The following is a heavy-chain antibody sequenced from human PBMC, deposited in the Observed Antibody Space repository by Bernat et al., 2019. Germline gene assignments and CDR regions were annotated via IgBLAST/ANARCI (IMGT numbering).Heavy chain of an antibody. V-gene: IGHV1-3*01. CDR3: ARDRDGSYHFDY. CDR2: INAGNGNT. J-gene: IGHJ4*02. D-gene: IGHD1-26*01. Sequence: QVQLVQSGAEAKKPGASVKVSCKASGYTFTSYAMHWVRQAPGQRLEWMGWINAGNGNTQYSQKFQGRVTITRDTSASTAYMELSSLRSEDTAVYYCARDRDGSYHFDYWGQGTLVTVSS. CDR1: GYTFTSYA.